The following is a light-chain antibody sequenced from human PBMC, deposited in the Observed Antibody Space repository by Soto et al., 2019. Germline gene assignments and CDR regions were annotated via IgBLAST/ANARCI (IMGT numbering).Light chain of an antibody. Sequence: AVRLTQSPSSVSASTGDRATITCRASEDIHNYLAWYQQIPGKAPKLLIFAASILENGVPSRFSGSGSGTDFTLTISSLQSEDFATYFCQHYYNYPWTFGQGTKVEIK. CDR3: QHYYNYPWT. J-gene: IGKJ1*01. CDR1: EDIHNY. V-gene: IGKV1-8*01. CDR2: AAS.